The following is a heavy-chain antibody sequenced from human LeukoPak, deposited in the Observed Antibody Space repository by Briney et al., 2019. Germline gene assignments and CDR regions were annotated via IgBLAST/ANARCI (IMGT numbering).Heavy chain of an antibody. CDR3: ARGGEGIAAAADNWFDP. J-gene: IGHJ5*02. CDR2: VNGDGSST. Sequence: GSLRLSCSASGFTFSSYWMHWVRPAPRKGRLWVARVNGDGSSTNYADSVKGRFTISRDNAKNTLYLQLNSLRAEDTAVYYCARGGEGIAAAADNWFDPWGQGTLVTVSS. V-gene: IGHV3-74*01. D-gene: IGHD6-13*01. CDR1: GFTFSSYW.